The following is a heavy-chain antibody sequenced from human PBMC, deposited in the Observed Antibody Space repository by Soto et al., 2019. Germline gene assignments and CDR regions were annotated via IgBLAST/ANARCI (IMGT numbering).Heavy chain of an antibody. CDR1: GFTLSDRY. V-gene: IGHV3-11*01. J-gene: IGHJ4*02. Sequence: QVQLVESGGDLVKPGGSLRLSCAASGFTLSDRYMSWIRQAPGKGLEWVSYISPSGDTIYYADSVKGRFTISRDNAKNSLYLQMNCLRAEDTAVYYCARDSPTHSCHDYWGQGTLVTVSS. CDR2: ISPSGDTI. CDR3: ARDSPTHSCHDY. D-gene: IGHD1-1*01.